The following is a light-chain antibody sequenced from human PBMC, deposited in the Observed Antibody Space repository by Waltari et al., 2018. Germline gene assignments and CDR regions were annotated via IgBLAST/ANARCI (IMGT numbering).Light chain of an antibody. CDR3: QQRISWLGWT. CDR2: GAS. CDR1: QSVSTY. J-gene: IGKJ1*01. V-gene: IGKV3-11*01. Sequence: EIVLTQSPATLSLSPGERATLSCRASQSVSTYLAWYQQKPGQVPRLLIYGASNRATGIPARFSGSGSGTDFTLTISSLEPEDFAVDYCQQRISWLGWTFGQGTKVEIK.